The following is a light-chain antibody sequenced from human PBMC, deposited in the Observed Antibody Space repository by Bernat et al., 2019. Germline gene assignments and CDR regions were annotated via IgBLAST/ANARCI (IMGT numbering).Light chain of an antibody. CDR2: DAS. CDR1: QSVSSY. CDR3: QQRSNWPPE. Sequence: EIVLTQSPATLSLSPGERATLSCRASQSVSSYLAWYQQKPGQAPRLLIYDASNRATGIPARFSGSGSGTDFTLTISSLKPEDFAVYYCQQRSNWPPEFGQRTRLEIK. J-gene: IGKJ5*01. V-gene: IGKV3-11*01.